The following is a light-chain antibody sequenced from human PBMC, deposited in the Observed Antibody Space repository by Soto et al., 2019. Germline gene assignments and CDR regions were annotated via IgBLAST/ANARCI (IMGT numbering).Light chain of an antibody. Sequence: QSVLTQPASVSGSPGQSITISCTGTSSDVGGYNYVSWYQHHPGKAPKLMIYEVSNRPSGVSTRFSGSKSGNTASLTISGLQAEDEADYYCSSYTSCSTLVFGGGTKVTVL. CDR2: EVS. V-gene: IGLV2-14*01. CDR1: SSDVGGYNY. CDR3: SSYTSCSTLV. J-gene: IGLJ2*01.